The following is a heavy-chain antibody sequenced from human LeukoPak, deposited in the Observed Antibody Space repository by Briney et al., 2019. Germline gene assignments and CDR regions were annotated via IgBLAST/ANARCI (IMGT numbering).Heavy chain of an antibody. V-gene: IGHV1-69*04. CDR1: GGTFSSYA. Sequence: SVKVSCKASGGTFSSYAISWVRQAPGQGLEWMGRIIPILGIANYAQKFQGRVTITADKSTSTAYMELSSLRSEDTAVYYCASQYYYDSSGYQFDYWGQGTLVTVSS. J-gene: IGHJ4*02. CDR2: IIPILGIA. CDR3: ASQYYYDSSGYQFDY. D-gene: IGHD3-22*01.